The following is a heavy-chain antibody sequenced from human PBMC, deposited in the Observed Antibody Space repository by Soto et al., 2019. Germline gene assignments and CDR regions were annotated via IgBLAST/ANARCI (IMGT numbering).Heavy chain of an antibody. D-gene: IGHD1-7*01. V-gene: IGHV1-18*01. J-gene: IGHJ4*02. CDR1: GYTFTSYG. CDR3: ARDVSYNWIYGNAVHFDY. CDR2: ISAYNGNT. Sequence: ASVKVSCEASGYTFTSYGISRVRQAPGQGLEWMGWISAYNGNTNYAQKLQGRVTMTTDTYTSTAYMELRSLRSDDTAVYYCARDVSYNWIYGNAVHFDYWGQGTLVTVS.